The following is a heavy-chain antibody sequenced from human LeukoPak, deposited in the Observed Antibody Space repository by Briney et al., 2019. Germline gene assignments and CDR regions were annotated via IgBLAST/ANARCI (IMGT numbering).Heavy chain of an antibody. J-gene: IGHJ1*01. CDR2: IYHTGST. Sequence: SETLSLTCTVSGHSIIDSYYWGWIRQPPGKGLEWIGSIYHTGSTYYNPSLKSRLTISIDTSKNQFSLKLKSVTAADTAVYYCARAVDSSGFSCFQHWGQGTLVTVSS. CDR1: GHSIIDSYY. D-gene: IGHD3-22*01. V-gene: IGHV4-38-2*02. CDR3: ARAVDSSGFSCFQH.